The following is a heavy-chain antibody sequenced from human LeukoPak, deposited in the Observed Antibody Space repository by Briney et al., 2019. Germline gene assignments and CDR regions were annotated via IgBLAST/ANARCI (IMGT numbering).Heavy chain of an antibody. J-gene: IGHJ5*02. CDR3: ARGITMIVVVTYNWFDP. D-gene: IGHD3-22*01. CDR2: IIHSGST. V-gene: IGHV4-34*01. CDR1: GGSFSGYY. Sequence: SETLSLTCAVYGGSFSGYYWSWIRQPPGKGLEWIGEIIHSGSTNYNPPLKSRVTISVDTSKNQFSLKLSSVTAADTAVYYCARGITMIVVVTYNWFDPWGQGTLVTVSS.